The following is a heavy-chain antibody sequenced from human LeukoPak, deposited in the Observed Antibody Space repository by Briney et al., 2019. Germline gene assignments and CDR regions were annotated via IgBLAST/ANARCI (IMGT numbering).Heavy chain of an antibody. CDR3: ARGGEYSSGWYAQYYYYGMDV. Sequence: SETLSLTCAVYGGSFSGYYWSWIRQPPGKGLEWIGYIYYSGSTNYNPSLKSRVTISVDTSKNQFSLKLSSVTAADTAVYYCARGGEYSSGWYAQYYYYGMDVWGQGTTVTVSS. CDR2: IYYSGST. CDR1: GGSFSGYY. J-gene: IGHJ6*02. V-gene: IGHV4-59*01. D-gene: IGHD6-19*01.